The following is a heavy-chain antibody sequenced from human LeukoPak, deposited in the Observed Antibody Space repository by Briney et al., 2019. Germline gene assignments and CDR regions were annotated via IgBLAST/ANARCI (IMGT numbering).Heavy chain of an antibody. CDR3: ASVVGAGEYQLPSRAFDI. CDR2: IYYSGST. J-gene: IGHJ3*02. V-gene: IGHV4-39*01. D-gene: IGHD2-2*01. Sequence: SETLSLTCTVSGGSISSSSYYWGWIRQPPGKGLEWIGSIYYSGSTYYNPSLKSRVTISVDTSKNQFSLKLSSVTAADTAVYYCASVVGAGEYQLPSRAFDIWGQGTMVTVSS. CDR1: GGSISSSSYY.